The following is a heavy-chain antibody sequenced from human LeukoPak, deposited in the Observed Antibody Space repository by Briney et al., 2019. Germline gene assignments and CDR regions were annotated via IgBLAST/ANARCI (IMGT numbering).Heavy chain of an antibody. J-gene: IGHJ3*01. CDR3: VKVTPSVGSWSGLGN. Sequence: GGPLRPSCSAPGFTFSPYAMPWFRQAPGKGLEYVSASRVSGDMTFCVYSLKGTFTISRDNLENTLYLQMRSLRPEDTAVYYCVKVTPSVGSWSGLGNWGQGTLVAVFS. D-gene: IGHD3-10*01. CDR1: GFTFSPYA. CDR2: SRVSGDMT. V-gene: IGHV3-64D*09.